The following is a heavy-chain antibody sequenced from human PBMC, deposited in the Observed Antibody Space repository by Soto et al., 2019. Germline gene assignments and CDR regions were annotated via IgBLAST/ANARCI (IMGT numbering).Heavy chain of an antibody. CDR1: GYTFTSYA. V-gene: IGHV1-3*01. CDR2: INAGNGNT. J-gene: IGHJ3*01. D-gene: IGHD3-22*01. CDR3: ARYVGSGWGLEDAFDL. Sequence: ASVKVSCKASGYTFTSYAMHWVRQAPGQRLEWMGWINAGNGNTKYSQKFQGRVTITRDTSASTAYMELSSLRSEDTAVYYCARYVGSGWGLEDAFDLWGKGKMVTV.